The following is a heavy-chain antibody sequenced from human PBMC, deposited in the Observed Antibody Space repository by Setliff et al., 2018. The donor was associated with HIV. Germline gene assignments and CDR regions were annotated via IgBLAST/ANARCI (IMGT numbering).Heavy chain of an antibody. V-gene: IGHV4-34*01. J-gene: IGHJ4*02. D-gene: IGHD3-10*01. CDR3: ARGLNYYGSGSYLPLGY. CDR1: GGSFDDYY. CDR2: IDHSGNI. Sequence: SETLSLTCAVYGGSFDDYYWTWIRQPPGKGLEWIGEIDHSGNIKYHASLKSRVTISKDTSKNQISLKLRSVTAADTAVYYCARGLNYYGSGSYLPLGYWGQGTLVTVSS.